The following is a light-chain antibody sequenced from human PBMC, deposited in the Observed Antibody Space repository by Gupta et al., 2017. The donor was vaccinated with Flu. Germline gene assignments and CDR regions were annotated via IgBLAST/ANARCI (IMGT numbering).Light chain of an antibody. CDR2: QDT. CDR3: QTWDSTTWV. J-gene: IGLJ3*02. V-gene: IGLV3-1*01. CDR1: RLEDKC. Sequence: SYTLTQPPSVSLSPGQTTSITCSGDRLEDKCVSWHQQKPGQSHILVIYQDTKRSSAIPGRFSGTNSGPTATLTISETQARDEADYYCQTWDSTTWVFGGGTKLTVL.